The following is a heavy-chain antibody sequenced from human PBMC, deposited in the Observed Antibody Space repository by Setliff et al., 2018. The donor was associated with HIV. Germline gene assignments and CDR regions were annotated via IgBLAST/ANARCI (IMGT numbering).Heavy chain of an antibody. D-gene: IGHD3-3*01. CDR2: IKQDGSEK. Sequence: GGSLRLSCAASGFTFSSYWMSWVRQAPGKGLEWVANIKQDGSEKYYVDSVKGRFTISRDNAKNSLYLQMNSLRAEDTAVYYCARDKISPERYYNFWSGYMSYFDYWGQGTLVTVSS. CDR1: GFTFSSYW. V-gene: IGHV3-7*01. CDR3: ARDKISPERYYNFWSGYMSYFDY. J-gene: IGHJ4*02.